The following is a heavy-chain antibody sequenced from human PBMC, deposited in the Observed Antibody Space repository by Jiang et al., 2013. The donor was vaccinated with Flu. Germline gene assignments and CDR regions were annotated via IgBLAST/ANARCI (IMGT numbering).Heavy chain of an antibody. V-gene: IGHV1-46*02. CDR1: GYTFNRYF. CDR3: ARATIYDKSGYYRHLDF. J-gene: IGHJ4*02. D-gene: IGHD3-22*01. Sequence: QSGAEVKKPGASVRISCATSGYTFNRYFLHWVRQAPGQGLEWMGIVSPHDGTTNYAQKFQGRLSMTTDTSTRTLYMDLALLRSDDTAVYYCARATIYDKSGYYRHLDFWGQGTLVTVSS. CDR2: VSPHDGTT.